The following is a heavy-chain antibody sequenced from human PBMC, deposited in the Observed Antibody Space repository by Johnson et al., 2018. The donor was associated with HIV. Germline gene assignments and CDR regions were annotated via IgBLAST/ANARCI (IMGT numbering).Heavy chain of an antibody. D-gene: IGHD3-10*01. CDR3: ASLGWFGESGAFDI. Sequence: VQLVESGGGLVQPGGSLRLSCVVSGFTFSSHAMSWVRQRPGKGLEWVSGTNFNGANTGYADSVRGRFTISRDDAKKSLYLQMNSLRAEDTALYYCASLGWFGESGAFDIWGQGTMVTVSS. V-gene: IGHV3-20*04. CDR2: TNFNGANT. J-gene: IGHJ3*02. CDR1: GFTFSSHA.